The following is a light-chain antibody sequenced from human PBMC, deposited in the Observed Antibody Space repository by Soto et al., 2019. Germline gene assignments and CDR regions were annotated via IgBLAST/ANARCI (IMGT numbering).Light chain of an antibody. V-gene: IGKV1-5*01. J-gene: IGKJ1*01. CDR3: QQYHSYYPWT. Sequence: DIQMTQSASTLSASVGDRVTITCRASQSISSWVAWYQQKPGKAPKLLIYDASSLESGVPSRFSGSGSGTDFSLTISSLQPDDFATYYCQQYHSYYPWTFGQGTKVDIK. CDR2: DAS. CDR1: QSISSW.